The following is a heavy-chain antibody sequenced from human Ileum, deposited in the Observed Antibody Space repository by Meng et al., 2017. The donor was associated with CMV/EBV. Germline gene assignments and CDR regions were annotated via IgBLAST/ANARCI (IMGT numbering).Heavy chain of an antibody. CDR3: VKSIAARPYYFDS. CDR2: ISGSGGDT. D-gene: IGHD6-6*01. Sequence: GESLKISCVASGFTFSSYAMSLVRQAPGKGLEWVSAISGSGGDTYYADSVKGRFTISRDNSKNSLYLQMDSLRAEDTAVYYCVKSIAARPYYFDSWGQGTLVTVSS. J-gene: IGHJ4*02. CDR1: GFTFSSYA. V-gene: IGHV3-23*01.